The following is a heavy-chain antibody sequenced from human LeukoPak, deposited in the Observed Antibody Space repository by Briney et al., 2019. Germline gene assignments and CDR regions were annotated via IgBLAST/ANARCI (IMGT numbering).Heavy chain of an antibody. CDR1: GGSISSGDYY. CDR2: IYYSGST. D-gene: IGHD4-17*01. Sequence: SETLSLTCTVSGGSISSGDYYWSWIRQPPRKGLEWIGYIYYSGSTYYNPSLKSRVTISVDTSKNQFSLKLSSVTAADTAVYYCARARVILRVIDYWGQGTLVTVSS. CDR3: ARARVILRVIDY. V-gene: IGHV4-30-4*01. J-gene: IGHJ4*02.